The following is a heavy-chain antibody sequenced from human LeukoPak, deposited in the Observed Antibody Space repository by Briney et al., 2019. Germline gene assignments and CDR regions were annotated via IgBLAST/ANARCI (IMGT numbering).Heavy chain of an antibody. Sequence: GGSLRLSCAASGFTFSNYAMSWVRQAPGKGREWVSAISGGGSSTYYADSVKGRFTISRDNSKTTLYQQLNRLRAEDTAVYYCAKVPEGSHRYTLRDWGQGTLVPVSS. CDR2: ISGGGSST. V-gene: IGHV3-23*01. CDR3: AKVPEGSHRYTLRD. D-gene: IGHD3-16*02. CDR1: GFTFSNYA. J-gene: IGHJ4*02.